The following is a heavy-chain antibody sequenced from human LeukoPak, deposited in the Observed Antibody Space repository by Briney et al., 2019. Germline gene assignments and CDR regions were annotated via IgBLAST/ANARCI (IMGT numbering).Heavy chain of an antibody. J-gene: IGHJ4*02. CDR3: AREVSGYDFGY. D-gene: IGHD5-12*01. CDR1: GFTFSSYE. Sequence: GGSLRLSCAASGFTFSSYEMNWVRQAPGKGLEWVSYISSGGSTIYYADSVRGRFTISRDNAKNSLYLQMNSLRAEDTAVYYCAREVSGYDFGYWGQGTLVTVSS. V-gene: IGHV3-48*03. CDR2: ISSGGSTI.